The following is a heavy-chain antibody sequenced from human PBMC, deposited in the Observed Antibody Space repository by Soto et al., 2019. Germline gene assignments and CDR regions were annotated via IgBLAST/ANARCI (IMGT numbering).Heavy chain of an antibody. Sequence: EVHLVESGGGLVKPGGSLRLSFAASGFTFSSYKMNWVRQAPGKGLEWVSSISSSSSYIYYADSVKGRFTISRDNAKNTLYLQVDSLRVEDTAVYYCARGFSSSSGDYWGQGTLVTVSS. V-gene: IGHV3-21*01. J-gene: IGHJ4*02. CDR3: ARGFSSSSGDY. D-gene: IGHD6-6*01. CDR2: ISSSSSYI. CDR1: GFTFSSYK.